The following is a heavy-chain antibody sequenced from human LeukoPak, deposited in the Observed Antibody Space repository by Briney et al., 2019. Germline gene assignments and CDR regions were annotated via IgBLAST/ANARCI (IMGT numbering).Heavy chain of an antibody. Sequence: SETLSLTCAVSGGSISSGGYSWSWIRQPPGKGLEWIGYIYHSGSTYYNPSLKSRVTISVDTSKNQFSLKLSSVTAADTAVYYCARVITIFGVVIIPGPYYFDYWGQGTLVTVSS. D-gene: IGHD3-3*01. J-gene: IGHJ4*02. V-gene: IGHV4-30-2*01. CDR2: IYHSGST. CDR1: GGSISSGGYS. CDR3: ARVITIFGVVIIPGPYYFDY.